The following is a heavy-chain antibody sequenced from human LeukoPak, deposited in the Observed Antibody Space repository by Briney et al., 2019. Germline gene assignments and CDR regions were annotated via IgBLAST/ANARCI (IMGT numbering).Heavy chain of an antibody. CDR1: GFTFSSYS. V-gene: IGHV3-48*01. Sequence: GGSLRLSCAASGFTFSSYSMNWVRQAPGKGLEWVSYISSSSSTIYYADSVKGRFTISRDNAKNSLYLQMNSLRAEDTAVYYCARDSSGYDTRYYFDYWGQGTLVTVSS. D-gene: IGHD5-12*01. J-gene: IGHJ4*02. CDR2: ISSSSSTI. CDR3: ARDSSGYDTRYYFDY.